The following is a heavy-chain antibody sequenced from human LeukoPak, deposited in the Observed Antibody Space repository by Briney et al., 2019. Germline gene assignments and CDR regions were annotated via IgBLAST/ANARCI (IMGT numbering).Heavy chain of an antibody. Sequence: SETLSLTCTVSGGSISSSSYYWGWIRQPPGKGLEWIGSIYYSGSTYYNPSLKSRVTISVDTSKNQFSLKLSSVTAADTAVYYCARGSYGSGSYYNVGPPPPDYWGQGTLVTVSS. D-gene: IGHD3-10*01. J-gene: IGHJ4*02. CDR3: ARGSYGSGSYYNVGPPPPDY. V-gene: IGHV4-39*07. CDR2: IYYSGST. CDR1: GGSISSSSYY.